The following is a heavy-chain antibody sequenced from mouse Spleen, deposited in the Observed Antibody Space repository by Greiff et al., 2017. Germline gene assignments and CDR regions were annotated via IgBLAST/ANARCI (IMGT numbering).Heavy chain of an antibody. Sequence: EVQLQQSGPGLVKPSQSLSLTCSVTGYSITSGYYWNWIRQFPGNKLEWMGYISYDGSNNYNPSLKNRISITRDTSKNQFFLKLNSVTTEDTATYYCASQFITTVVARYFDVWGTGTTVTVSS. CDR3: ASQFITTVVARYFDV. CDR1: GYSITSGYY. V-gene: IGHV3-6*01. J-gene: IGHJ1*03. D-gene: IGHD1-1*01. CDR2: ISYDGSN.